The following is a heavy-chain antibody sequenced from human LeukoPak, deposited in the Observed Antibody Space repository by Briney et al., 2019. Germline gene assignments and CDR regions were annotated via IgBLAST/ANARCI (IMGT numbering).Heavy chain of an antibody. Sequence: GGSLRLSCAASGFTFGSYAMHWVRPAPGKGLEWVAGISYHGNNKYYADSVKGRFTISRDNSKTTLYLQMNSLRAEDTAVYFCAREEQQVVDHFDSWGQGTLVTVSS. J-gene: IGHJ4*02. D-gene: IGHD6-13*01. V-gene: IGHV3-30-3*01. CDR1: GFTFGSYA. CDR2: ISYHGNNK. CDR3: AREEQQVVDHFDS.